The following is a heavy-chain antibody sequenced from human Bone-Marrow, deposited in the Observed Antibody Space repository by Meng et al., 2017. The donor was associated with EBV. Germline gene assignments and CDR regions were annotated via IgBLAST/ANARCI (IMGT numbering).Heavy chain of an antibody. D-gene: IGHD1-26*01. V-gene: IGHV6-1*01. Sequence: ERLQKCVPGLGKPSPSSPLTCAISRDSVSSNSATWNWIRPSPSRGLEWLVRTYFRSKWYNDHAVSVKSLITLNPDTSKHQFSLQDHSVNPEDTAVYSCERGGAIQPLDYWGQGTLVTVSS. CDR3: ERGGAIQPLDY. J-gene: IGHJ4*02. CDR1: RDSVSSNSAT. CDR2: TYFRSKWYN.